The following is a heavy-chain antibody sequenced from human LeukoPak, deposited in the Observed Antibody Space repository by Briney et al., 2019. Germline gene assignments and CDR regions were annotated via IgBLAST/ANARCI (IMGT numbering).Heavy chain of an antibody. J-gene: IGHJ4*02. Sequence: GGSLRLSCAASGFTLSSYEMNWVRQAPGKGLEWVSYISNFGSTIYYADSVKGRFTISRDNAKNSLYLQMNSLRAEDTAVYYCARDTSRGFQYYFDYWGQGTLVTVSS. CDR2: ISNFGSTI. CDR3: ARDTSRGFQYYFDY. CDR1: GFTLSSYE. V-gene: IGHV3-48*03. D-gene: IGHD4-11*01.